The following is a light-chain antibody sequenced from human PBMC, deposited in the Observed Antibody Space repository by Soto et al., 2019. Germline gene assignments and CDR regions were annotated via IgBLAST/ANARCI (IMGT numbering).Light chain of an antibody. CDR2: AAS. Sequence: AIRMTQSPSSLSASTGDRVNITCRASQGISSYLAWYQQKPGKAPKLLIYAASTLQSGVPSRFSGSGSGTDFTLAISCLQSEDFATYYCQQYYSYPATFGEGTKVEIK. CDR3: QQYYSYPAT. V-gene: IGKV1-8*01. CDR1: QGISSY. J-gene: IGKJ1*01.